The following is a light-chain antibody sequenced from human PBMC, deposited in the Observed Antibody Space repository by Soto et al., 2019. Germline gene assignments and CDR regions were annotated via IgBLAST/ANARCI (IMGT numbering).Light chain of an antibody. V-gene: IGLV2-23*02. CDR1: RSGFGNYNP. CDR2: EVS. CDR3: CSYVPGTTFARV. Sequence: QSALTQAASVSGSPGQSITISCTGTRSGFGNYNPVSWYQQHPGKAPKLLIYEVSKRPSGVSDRFSGSKSGNTASLTISGLQAEDGADYYCCSYVPGTTFARVFGGGTKVTVL. J-gene: IGLJ3*02.